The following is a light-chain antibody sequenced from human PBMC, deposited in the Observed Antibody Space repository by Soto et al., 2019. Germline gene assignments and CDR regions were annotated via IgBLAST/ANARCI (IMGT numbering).Light chain of an antibody. CDR2: DNS. CDR3: VTWDSSLSVVV. Sequence: QSVLTQSSSVSAAAGQKVSISGSGSYSNIGSNFVSWYQHFPGSAPKVVIYDNSQRPSGIPDRFSGSKSGSSATLGITGLQTGDEADYYCVTWDSSLSVVVFGGGTKLTVL. V-gene: IGLV1-51*01. J-gene: IGLJ2*01. CDR1: YSNIGSNF.